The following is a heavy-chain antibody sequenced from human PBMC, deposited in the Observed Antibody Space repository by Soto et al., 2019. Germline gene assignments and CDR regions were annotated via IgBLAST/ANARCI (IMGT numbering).Heavy chain of an antibody. Sequence: PGGSLRLSCAASGFTFSSYGMHWVRQAPGKGLEWVAVIWSNRSNTYYADSVKGRFTISRDNFKNALYLPMNCLRAEDTAVHYCARLSYYSARWGQGTMVTVSS. V-gene: IGHV3-33*01. CDR3: ARLSYYSAR. CDR1: GFTFSSYG. J-gene: IGHJ4*02. CDR2: IWSNRSNT. D-gene: IGHD3-22*01.